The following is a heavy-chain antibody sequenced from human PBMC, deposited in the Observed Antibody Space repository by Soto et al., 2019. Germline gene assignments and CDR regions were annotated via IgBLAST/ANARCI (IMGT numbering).Heavy chain of an antibody. CDR2: LNPKDSFS. V-gene: IGHV5-10-1*01. D-gene: IGHD2-2*01. CDR3: ARHKSGGGYYQLEF. Sequence: HGEALKISCKGSGFIFTSDLLVLGRQMPGKGLEWMGMLNPKDSFSNYSPSFRGHVTISPDTSVTTAYLKWSSLKASDTDIYYCARHKSGGGYYQLEFRGQGNLVSVSS. CDR1: GFIFTSDL. J-gene: IGHJ4*02.